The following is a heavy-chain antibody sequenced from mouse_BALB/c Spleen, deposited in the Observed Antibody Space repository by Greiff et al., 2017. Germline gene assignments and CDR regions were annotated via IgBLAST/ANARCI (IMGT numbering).Heavy chain of an antibody. CDR2: IRLKSNNYAT. CDR1: GFTFSNYW. J-gene: IGHJ3*01. CDR3: TRHYYGSGFAY. D-gene: IGHD1-1*01. Sequence: EVQLEESGGGLVQPGGSMKLSCVASGFTFSNYWMNWVRQSPEKGLEWVAEIRLKSNNYATHYAESVKGRFTISRDDSKSSVYLQMNNLRAEDTGIDYCTRHYYGSGFAYWGQGTLVTVSA. V-gene: IGHV6-6*02.